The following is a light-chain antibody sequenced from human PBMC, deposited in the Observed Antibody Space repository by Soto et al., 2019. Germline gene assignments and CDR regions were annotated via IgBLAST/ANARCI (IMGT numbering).Light chain of an antibody. CDR3: CSYAGSRTWV. J-gene: IGLJ3*02. Sequence: QSALTQPASVSGSPGQSITISFTGSSSDVGGYNLVSWYQQYPGKAPQLIIYEATRRPSGISSRFSASKSDKTASLTISGLQAGDEADYYCCSYAGSRTWVFGGGTKLTVL. CDR1: SSDVGGYNL. CDR2: EAT. V-gene: IGLV2-23*01.